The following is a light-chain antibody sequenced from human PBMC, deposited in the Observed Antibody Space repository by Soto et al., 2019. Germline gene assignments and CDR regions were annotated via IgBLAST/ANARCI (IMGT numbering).Light chain of an antibody. CDR1: QSISSY. V-gene: IGKV1-39*01. J-gene: IGKJ1*01. Sequence: DIQMTQSPSSLSASVGDRVTITCRASQSISSYLNWYQQKPGKAPKLLIYAASSLQSGVPSRFRVSGSGTDFTLTISSLQPEDFATYYCQQSYSTPPTFGQGTKVEIK. CDR3: QQSYSTPPT. CDR2: AAS.